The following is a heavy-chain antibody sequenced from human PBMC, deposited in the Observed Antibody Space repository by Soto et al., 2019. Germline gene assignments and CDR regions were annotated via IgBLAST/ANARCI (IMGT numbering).Heavy chain of an antibody. CDR3: ARVHYYDSSGREGWYFDL. Sequence: ASVKVSCKASGYTFTSYGISWVRQAPGQGLEWMGWISAYNGNTNYAQKLQGRVTMTTDTSTSTAYMELRSLRSDDTAVYYCARVHYYDSSGREGWYFDLWGRGTPVTVS. D-gene: IGHD3-22*01. CDR1: GYTFTSYG. J-gene: IGHJ2*01. CDR2: ISAYNGNT. V-gene: IGHV1-18*01.